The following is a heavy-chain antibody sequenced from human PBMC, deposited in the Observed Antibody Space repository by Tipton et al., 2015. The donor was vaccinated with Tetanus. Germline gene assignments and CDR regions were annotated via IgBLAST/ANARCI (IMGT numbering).Heavy chain of an antibody. D-gene: IGHD5-12*01. CDR1: GGTFSSSA. V-gene: IGHV1-69*01. CDR2: IIPVFGTG. CDR3: ARGHSGYDYSVD. J-gene: IGHJ4*02. Sequence: QSGAEVKKPGSSVKVSCKASGGTFSSSAISWVRQAPGQGLEWMGGIIPVFGTGNYAQKFQGRVTMTADESTSTVYMELSSLRSEDTAVYYCARGHSGYDYSVDWGQGTLVIVSS.